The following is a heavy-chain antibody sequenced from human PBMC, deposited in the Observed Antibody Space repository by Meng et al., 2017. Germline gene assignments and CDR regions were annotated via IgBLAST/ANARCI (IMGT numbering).Heavy chain of an antibody. Sequence: QVKRGQSGAEVKKPGASVKVSCKAPGYTFSSYAISWVRQAPGQGLEWMGGIIPIFGTANYAQKFQGRVTITADESTSTAYMELSSLRSEDTAVYYCAREIAAAYCGGDCYLWGQGTLVTVSS. CDR2: IIPIFGTA. CDR1: GYTFSSYA. CDR3: AREIAAAYCGGDCYL. J-gene: IGHJ5*02. D-gene: IGHD2-21*02. V-gene: IGHV1-69*01.